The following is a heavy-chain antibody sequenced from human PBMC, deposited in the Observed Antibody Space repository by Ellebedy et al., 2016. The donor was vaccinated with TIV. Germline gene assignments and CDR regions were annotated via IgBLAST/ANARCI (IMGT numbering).Heavy chain of an antibody. V-gene: IGHV1-46*01. Sequence: ASVKVSCKVSGYTLTELSMHWVRQAPGQGLEWMGIINPSGGSTTYAQKFQGRVTMTRDTSTSTAYMELSSLRSEDTAVYYCARDNDAGITFGGVIVNYYYYGMDVWGQGTTVTVSS. D-gene: IGHD3-16*02. CDR2: INPSGGST. J-gene: IGHJ6*02. CDR3: ARDNDAGITFGGVIVNYYYYGMDV. CDR1: GYTLTELS.